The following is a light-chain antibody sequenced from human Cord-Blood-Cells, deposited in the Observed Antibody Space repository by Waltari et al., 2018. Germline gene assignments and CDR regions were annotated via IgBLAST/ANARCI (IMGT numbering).Light chain of an antibody. CDR1: QGISIY. Sequence: IQLTHSPSFLSASVAATVTSTCRASQGISIYLAWYQQKPGKAPKLLIYAASTLQSGVPSGFSGSGSGKEFTLTTSSLQPEDFATYYCQQLNSYPIPFGQGTRLEIK. CDR2: AAS. CDR3: QQLNSYPIP. J-gene: IGKJ5*01. V-gene: IGKV1-9*01.